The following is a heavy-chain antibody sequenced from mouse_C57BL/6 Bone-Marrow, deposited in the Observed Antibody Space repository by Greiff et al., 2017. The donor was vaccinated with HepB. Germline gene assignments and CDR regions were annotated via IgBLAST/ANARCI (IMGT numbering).Heavy chain of an antibody. CDR1: GYTFTSYW. J-gene: IGHJ4*01. D-gene: IGHD1-1*01. CDR3: ARHRHYYGSSLDY. CDR2: IDPSDSYT. V-gene: IGHV1-59*01. Sequence: QVQLQQPGAELVRPGTSVKLSCKASGYTFTSYWMHWVKQRPGQGLEWIGVIDPSDSYTNYNQKFKGKATLTVDTSSSTAYMKLSSLTSEDSAVYYCARHRHYYGSSLDYWGKGTSVTVSS.